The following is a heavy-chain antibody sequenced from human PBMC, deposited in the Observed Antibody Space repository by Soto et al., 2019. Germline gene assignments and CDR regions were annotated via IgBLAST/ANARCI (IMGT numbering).Heavy chain of an antibody. CDR1: GYTFTGYY. J-gene: IGHJ5*02. V-gene: IGHV1-2*04. CDR2: INPNSGGT. D-gene: IGHD2-15*01. Sequence: ASVKVSCKASGYTFTGYYMHWVRQAPGQGLEWMGWINPNSGGTNYAQKFQGWVTMTRDTSISTAYMELSRLRSDDTAVYYCARSTGYCSGGSCYFSGNWFDPWGQGTLVT. CDR3: ARSTGYCSGGSCYFSGNWFDP.